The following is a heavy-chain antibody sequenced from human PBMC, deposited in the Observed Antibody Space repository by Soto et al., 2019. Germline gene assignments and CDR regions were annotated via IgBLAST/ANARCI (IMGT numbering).Heavy chain of an antibody. CDR2: IYYSGST. D-gene: IGHD6-13*01. CDR1: GGSISSYY. V-gene: IGHV4-59*01. Sequence: QVQLQESGPGLVKPSETLSLTCTVSGGSISSYYWSWIRQPPGKGLEWIGYIYYSGSTNYNPSLKGRGTLSVDQSKNQFSLKLSSVTAADTAVYYCARDRAAAGLDYWGQGTLVTVSS. CDR3: ARDRAAAGLDY. J-gene: IGHJ4*02.